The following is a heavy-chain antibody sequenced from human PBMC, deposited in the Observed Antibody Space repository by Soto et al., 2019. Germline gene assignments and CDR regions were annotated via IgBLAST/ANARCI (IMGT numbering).Heavy chain of an antibody. D-gene: IGHD2-21*02. CDR2: VIPIFGTA. Sequence: SVKVSCKASGGTFSSYAISWVRQAPGQGLEWTGGVIPIFGTANYAQKVQGRVTITADESTSTAYMEMSSLRSEDTAVYYGARNALNWVVTAIQSYYYGMGVWGQGTTVTVSS. V-gene: IGHV1-69*13. CDR1: GGTFSSYA. J-gene: IGHJ6*02. CDR3: ARNALNWVVTAIQSYYYGMGV.